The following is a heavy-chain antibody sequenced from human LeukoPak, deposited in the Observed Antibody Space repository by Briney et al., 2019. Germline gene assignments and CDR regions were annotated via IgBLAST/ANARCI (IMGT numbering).Heavy chain of an antibody. D-gene: IGHD3-10*01. CDR3: ARVTYYYGSGTPRGYFDY. Sequence: GASVKVSCKASGGTFSSYAISWVRQAPGQGLEWMGRIIPILGIANYAQKFQGRVTITADKSTSTAYMELSSLRSEDTAVYYCARVTYYYGSGTPRGYFDYWGQGTLVTVSS. CDR2: IIPILGIA. J-gene: IGHJ4*02. CDR1: GGTFSSYA. V-gene: IGHV1-69*04.